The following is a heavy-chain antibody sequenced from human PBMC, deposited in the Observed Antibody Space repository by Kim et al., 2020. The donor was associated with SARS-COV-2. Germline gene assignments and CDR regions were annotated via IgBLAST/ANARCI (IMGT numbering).Heavy chain of an antibody. V-gene: IGHV5-51*01. J-gene: IGHJ6*03. CDR2: IYPGDSDT. D-gene: IGHD3-3*01. CDR1: GYSFTSYW. CDR3: ARHGTDYDFWSGYYYYYMDV. Sequence: GESLKISCKGSGYSFTSYWIGWVRQMPGKGLEWMGIIYPGDSDTRYSPSFQGQVTISADKSISTAYLQWSSLKASDTAMYYCARHGTDYDFWSGYYYYYMDVWGKGTTVTVSS.